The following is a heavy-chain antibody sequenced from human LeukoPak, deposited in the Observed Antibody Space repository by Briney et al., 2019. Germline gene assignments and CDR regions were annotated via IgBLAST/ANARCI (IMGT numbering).Heavy chain of an antibody. V-gene: IGHV1-69*13. CDR1: GYTFTSYG. J-gene: IGHJ4*02. Sequence: SVTVSCKASGYTFTSYGINWVRQAPGQGLEWMGGIIPIFGTANYAQKFQGRVTITADESTSTAYMELSSLRSEDTAVYYCANDGIAAAGTNYWGQGTLVTVSS. CDR3: ANDGIAAAGTNY. CDR2: IIPIFGTA. D-gene: IGHD6-13*01.